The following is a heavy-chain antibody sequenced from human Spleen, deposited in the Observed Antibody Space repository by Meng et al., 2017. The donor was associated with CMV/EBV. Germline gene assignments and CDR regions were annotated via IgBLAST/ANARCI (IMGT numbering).Heavy chain of an antibody. V-gene: IGHV4-34*01. CDR1: GGSFSSYY. CDR2: INHSGST. Sequence: CAVYGGSFSSYYWSWIRQPPGKGLEWIGEINHSGSTIYNPSLKSRVTISVDTSKNQFSLKLSSVTAADTAVFYCARGASYGPHYFDYWGQGTLVTVLL. CDR3: ARGASYGPHYFDY. J-gene: IGHJ4*02. D-gene: IGHD3-16*01.